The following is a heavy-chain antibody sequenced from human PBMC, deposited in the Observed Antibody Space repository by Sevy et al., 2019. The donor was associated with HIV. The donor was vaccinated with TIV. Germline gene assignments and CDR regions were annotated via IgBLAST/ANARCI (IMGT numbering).Heavy chain of an antibody. CDR3: SREAGSNYYGQIDY. CDR1: GYTFTDYY. V-gene: IGHV1-2*06. Sequence: VTVKVSCKASGYTFTDYYMHWVRQAPRQGLERMGRINPYSRDTKYAQEFQGRVTMTRDTSISTAYMVLSGLRFDDTAVYYWSREAGSNYYGQIDYWGQGSLVTVSS. CDR2: INPYSRDT. D-gene: IGHD4-4*01. J-gene: IGHJ4*02.